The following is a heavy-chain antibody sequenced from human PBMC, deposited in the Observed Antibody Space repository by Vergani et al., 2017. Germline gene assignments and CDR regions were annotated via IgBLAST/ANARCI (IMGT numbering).Heavy chain of an antibody. J-gene: IGHJ2*01. D-gene: IGHD2-2*01. Sequence: EVQLVESGGGLVKPGGSLRLSCAASGFTFSSYSMNWVRQAPGKGLEWVSSISSSSSYIYYADSVKGRLTISRDNAKNSLYLQMNSLRAEDTAVYYCARALGYCSSTSCYDWYFDLWGRGTLVTVSS. CDR2: ISSSSSYI. V-gene: IGHV3-21*01. CDR3: ARALGYCSSTSCYDWYFDL. CDR1: GFTFSSYS.